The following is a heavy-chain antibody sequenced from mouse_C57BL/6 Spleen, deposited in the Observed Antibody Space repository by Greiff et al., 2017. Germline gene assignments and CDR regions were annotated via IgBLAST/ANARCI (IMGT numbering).Heavy chain of an antibody. CDR2: INPSSGYT. V-gene: IGHV1-7*01. J-gene: IGHJ4*01. Sequence: QVQLQQPGAELAKPGASVKLSCKASGYTFTSYWMHWVKQRPGQGLEWIGYINPSSGYTKYNQKFKDKDTLTADKSSSTAYMQLSSLTYEDSAVYYCAEGPYAMDYWGQGTSVTVSS. CDR1: GYTFTSYW. CDR3: AEGPYAMDY.